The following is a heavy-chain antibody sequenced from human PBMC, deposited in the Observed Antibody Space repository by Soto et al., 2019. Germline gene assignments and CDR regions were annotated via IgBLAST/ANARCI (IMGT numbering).Heavy chain of an antibody. CDR3: ATDDYGIFPY. CDR1: GYPFTTYY. Sequence: XSVKLSCKVSGYPFTTYYIHWVRQAPGQGLEWMGWIDPRSGGTVYEQKFQGRVTMTRDTSISTVYMDLSGLTSDDTALYYCATDDYGIFPYWGQGSLVTVSS. CDR2: IDPRSGGT. V-gene: IGHV1-2*02. J-gene: IGHJ4*02. D-gene: IGHD3-10*01.